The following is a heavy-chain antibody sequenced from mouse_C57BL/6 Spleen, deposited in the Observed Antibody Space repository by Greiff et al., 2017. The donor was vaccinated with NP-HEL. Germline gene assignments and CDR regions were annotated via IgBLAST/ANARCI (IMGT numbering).Heavy chain of an antibody. J-gene: IGHJ4*01. D-gene: IGHD1-1*01. CDR1: GYTFTDYE. Sequence: VQLQQSGAELVRPGSSFSLSFPSSGYTFTDYEMHWVKQTPVHGLEWIGAIDPETGGTSYNQKLKGKAILTSDKSSSTAYMELRSLTSEDSAVYYCTRDYYGSSYAMDYWGQGTSVTVSS. CDR2: IDPETGGT. V-gene: IGHV1-15*01. CDR3: TRDYYGSSYAMDY.